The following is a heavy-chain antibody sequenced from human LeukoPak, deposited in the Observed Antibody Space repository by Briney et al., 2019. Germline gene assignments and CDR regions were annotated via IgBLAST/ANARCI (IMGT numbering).Heavy chain of an antibody. V-gene: IGHV3-48*03. CDR1: GFTFSSYE. CDR3: AELGITMIGGV. Sequence: GGSLRLSCAASGFTFSSYEMNWVRQAPGEGLEWVSYISSSGSNIYYADSVKGRFTISRDNAKNSLYLQMNSLRAEDTAVYYCAELGITMIGGVWGKGTTVTISS. CDR2: ISSSGSNI. J-gene: IGHJ6*04. D-gene: IGHD3-10*02.